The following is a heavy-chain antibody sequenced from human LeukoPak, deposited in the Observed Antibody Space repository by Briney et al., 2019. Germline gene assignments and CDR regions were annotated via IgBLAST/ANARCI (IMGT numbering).Heavy chain of an antibody. CDR3: ARGDTIFGVVINWFDP. V-gene: IGHV4-34*01. J-gene: IGHJ5*02. CDR2: INHSGST. D-gene: IGHD3-3*01. CDR1: GGSFSGYY. Sequence: SETLSLTCAVYGGSFSGYYWSWIRQPPGKGLEWIGEINHSGSTNYNPSLKSRVTISVDTSNNQFSLKLSSVTAADTAVYYCARGDTIFGVVINWFDPWGQGTLVTVSS.